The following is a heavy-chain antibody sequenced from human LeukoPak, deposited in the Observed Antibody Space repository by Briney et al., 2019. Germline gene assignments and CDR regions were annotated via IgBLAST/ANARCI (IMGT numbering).Heavy chain of an antibody. CDR1: VFMLHVYP. J-gene: IGHJ4*02. V-gene: IGHV3-23*01. D-gene: IGHD3-3*01. CDR3: AKDPRPYYDVPVGY. Sequence: GGSLTLPCIVSVFMLHVYPMSWLRRAPGKGLEWVSSISSSGGTTFYADSGKGRFTISRDLFKKTVHLEMKEMRAEDTAVYYCAKDPRPYYDVPVGYWRQPALVTVSP. CDR2: ISSSGGTT.